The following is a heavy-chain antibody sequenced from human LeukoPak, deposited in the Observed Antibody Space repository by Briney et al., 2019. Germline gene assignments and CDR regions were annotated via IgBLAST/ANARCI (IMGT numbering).Heavy chain of an antibody. J-gene: IGHJ4*02. V-gene: IGHV3-7*01. CDR3: ARLVWGSGSSGFDF. CDR1: DFSLSNFW. D-gene: IGHD3-10*01. Sequence: GGSLRLSCAASDFSLSNFWMGWVRQAPGKGLEWVANIRQDGGEKYYMDSVKGRFTVSRDIAKNSVNLQMNSLRAEDTAVYYCARLVWGSGSSGFDFWGQGTLVTVSS. CDR2: IRQDGGEK.